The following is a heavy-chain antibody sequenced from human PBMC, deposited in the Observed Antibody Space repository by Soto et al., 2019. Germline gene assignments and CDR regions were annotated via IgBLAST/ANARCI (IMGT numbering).Heavy chain of an antibody. D-gene: IGHD3-10*01. Sequence: SYPQCHPCTVSGRANRRNTVYWPWNRKPPGKALAWIGSIYYSGGTYYNPSLKSRITMSVDTSKNQFSLKLNSVTAADTAVYFCARRGSRSYYNAPYYFDYWGQGILVTVSS. CDR1: GRANRRNTVY. J-gene: IGHJ4*02. V-gene: IGHV4-39*01. CDR2: IYYSGGT. CDR3: ARRGSRSYYNAPYYFDY.